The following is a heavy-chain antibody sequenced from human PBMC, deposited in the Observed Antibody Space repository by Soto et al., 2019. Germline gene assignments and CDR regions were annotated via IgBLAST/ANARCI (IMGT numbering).Heavy chain of an antibody. D-gene: IGHD5-12*01. J-gene: IGHJ4*02. Sequence: EVQLLESGGGLVQPGGSLRLSCAASGFTFTDYAMTWVRQAPGKGLEWVSSLSGSASSTFYAGSVKGRFTISRDNSRNTVSLQMNSLRADDTAVYYCAKASSTISPDYWGQGTLVTVSS. CDR3: AKASSTISPDY. CDR1: GFTFTDYA. CDR2: LSGSASST. V-gene: IGHV3-23*01.